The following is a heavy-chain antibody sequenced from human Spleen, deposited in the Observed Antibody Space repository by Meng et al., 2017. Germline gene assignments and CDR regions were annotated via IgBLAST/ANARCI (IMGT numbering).Heavy chain of an antibody. CDR3: ARELKYSRGKGPFGY. CDR2: TYYRSKWYN. V-gene: IGHV6-1*01. D-gene: IGHD6-6*01. CDR1: GDSVPSNSAA. J-gene: IGHJ4*02. Sequence: SQTLSLTCAISGDSVPSNSAAWNWIRQSPSRGLEWLGRTYYRSKWYNDYAVSVKSRITINPDTSKNQFSLQLNSVTPEDTAVYYCARELKYSRGKGPFGYWGQGTLVTVSS.